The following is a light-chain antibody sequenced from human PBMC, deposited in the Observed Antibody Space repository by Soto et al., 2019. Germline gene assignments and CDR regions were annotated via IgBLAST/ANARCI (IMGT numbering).Light chain of an antibody. V-gene: IGLV2-23*03. J-gene: IGLJ1*01. CDR1: SSDVGSYNL. Sequence: QSALTYPASVSGSPGQSITISCTGTSSDVGSYNLVSWYQQHPGKAPKLMIYEGSKRPSGVSNRSSGSKSGNTASLTISGLQAEDEADYYCCSYAGSSTFFYVLGTGTKVTXL. CDR2: EGS. CDR3: CSYAGSSTFFYV.